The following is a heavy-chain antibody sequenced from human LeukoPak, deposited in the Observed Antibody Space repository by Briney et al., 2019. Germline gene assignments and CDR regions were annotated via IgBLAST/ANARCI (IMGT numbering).Heavy chain of an antibody. Sequence: GGSLRLSCAASGFTFSSYGMHWVRQAPGKGLEWVAVISYDGSNKYYADSAKGRFTISRDNSKNTLYLQMNSLRAEDTAVYYCAKDLLSNYDILTGYPGIDYWGQGTLVTVSS. CDR1: GFTFSSYG. CDR3: AKDLLSNYDILTGYPGIDY. J-gene: IGHJ4*02. CDR2: ISYDGSNK. D-gene: IGHD3-9*01. V-gene: IGHV3-30*18.